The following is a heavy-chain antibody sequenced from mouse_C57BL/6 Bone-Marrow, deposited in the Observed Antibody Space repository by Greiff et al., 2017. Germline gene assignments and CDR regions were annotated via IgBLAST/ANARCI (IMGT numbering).Heavy chain of an antibody. CDR1: GFTFSSYA. CDR3: ARGLTTLFAY. D-gene: IGHD2-1*01. J-gene: IGHJ3*01. V-gene: IGHV5-4*01. Sequence: VQLKESGGGLVKPGGSLKLSCAASGFTFSSYAMSWVRQTPEKRLEWVATISADGSYTYYPDNVKGRVTFSRDNAKNNLYLQISHLKSEDSAMYYCARGLTTLFAYWGQGTLVTVSA. CDR2: ISADGSYT.